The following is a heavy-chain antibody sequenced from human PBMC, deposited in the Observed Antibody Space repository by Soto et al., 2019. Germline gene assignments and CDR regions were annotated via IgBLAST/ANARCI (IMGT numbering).Heavy chain of an antibody. D-gene: IGHD2-15*01. J-gene: IGHJ6*02. CDR1: GFTFSSYA. Sequence: GGSLRLSFAASGFTFSSYAMHWVRQAPGKGLEWVSVISYDGSNKYYADSVKGRFTISRENSKNPLYLEMNSRRVEDTAVYHCVRDTAYCSGGTCYYSHDMHXWGQVTPVTVS. CDR2: ISYDGSNK. V-gene: IGHV3-30-3*01. CDR3: VRDTAYCSGGTCYYSHDMHX.